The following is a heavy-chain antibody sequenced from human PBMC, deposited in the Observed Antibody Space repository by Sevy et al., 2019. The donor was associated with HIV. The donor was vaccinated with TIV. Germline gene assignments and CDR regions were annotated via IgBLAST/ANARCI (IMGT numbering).Heavy chain of an antibody. D-gene: IGHD3-9*01. CDR1: GFTFDDYA. Sequence: GGSLRLSCAASGFTFDDYAMHWVRQAPGKGLEWVSGISWNSGSIGYADSVKGRFTISRDNAKNSLYLQMNSLRAEDTALYYCANDIGYYDILTGYYSHYGMDVWGQGTTVTVSS. CDR3: ANDIGYYDILTGYYSHYGMDV. CDR2: ISWNSGSI. J-gene: IGHJ6*02. V-gene: IGHV3-9*01.